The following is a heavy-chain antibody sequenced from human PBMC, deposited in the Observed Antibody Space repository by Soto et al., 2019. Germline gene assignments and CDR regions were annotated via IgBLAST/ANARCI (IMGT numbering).Heavy chain of an antibody. CDR3: ARHIVGATKNYFDY. CDR2: IYYSGST. CDR1: GGSISSYY. V-gene: IGHV4-59*08. D-gene: IGHD1-26*01. J-gene: IGHJ4*02. Sequence: SETLSLTCTVSGGSISSYYWSWIRRPPGKGLEWIGYIYYSGSTNYNPSLKSRVTISVDTSKNQFSLKLSSVTAADTAVYYCARHIVGATKNYFDYWGQGTLVTVSS.